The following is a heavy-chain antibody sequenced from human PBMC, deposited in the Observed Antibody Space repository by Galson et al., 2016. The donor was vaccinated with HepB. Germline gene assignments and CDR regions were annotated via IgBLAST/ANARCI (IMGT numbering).Heavy chain of an antibody. CDR2: IGGDGAT. D-gene: IGHD2-8*01. CDR3: TKRCMTNTCHNADDF. CDR1: GFTFGNYV. V-gene: IGHV3-23*01. J-gene: IGHJ4*02. Sequence: LRLSCAASGFTFGNYVMSWVRQAPGKGLEWVSTIGGDGATFYGDSVKGRFTISRDDSKSTLYLRMDSLRVEDTATYHCTKRCMTNTCHNADDFWGQGTLVTVSS.